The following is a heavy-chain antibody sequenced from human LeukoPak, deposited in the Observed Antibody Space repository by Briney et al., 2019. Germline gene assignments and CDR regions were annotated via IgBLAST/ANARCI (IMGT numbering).Heavy chain of an antibody. Sequence: PSETLSLTCTVSGGSISSYYWSWIRQPPGKGLEWIGYIYYSGSTNYNPSLKSRVTISLDTPKNQFSLKLSSVTAADTAVYYCARGDSTVTPKYFQYWGQGTLVTVSS. CDR1: GGSISSYY. CDR2: IYYSGST. V-gene: IGHV4-59*01. J-gene: IGHJ1*01. CDR3: ARGDSTVTPKYFQY. D-gene: IGHD4-23*01.